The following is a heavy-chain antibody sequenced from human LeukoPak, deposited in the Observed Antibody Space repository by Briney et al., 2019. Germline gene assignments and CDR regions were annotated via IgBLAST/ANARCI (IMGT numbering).Heavy chain of an antibody. J-gene: IGHJ5*02. Sequence: SETLSLTCTVSGDSISRYYWSWIRQPPGKGLEWIGYIYYTGTTNYNPSLKSRVTITVDTSKNQFSLRLSSVTAADTAVYYCAREDYSSSSSWFGPWGQGTLVTVSS. D-gene: IGHD6-6*01. V-gene: IGHV4-59*01. CDR3: AREDYSSSSSWFGP. CDR1: GDSISRYY. CDR2: IYYTGTT.